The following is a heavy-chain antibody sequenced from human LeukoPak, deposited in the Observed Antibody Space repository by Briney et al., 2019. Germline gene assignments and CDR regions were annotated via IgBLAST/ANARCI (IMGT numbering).Heavy chain of an antibody. D-gene: IGHD3-9*01. Sequence: SETLSLTCTVSGGSISSFYWSWIRQPPGKGLEWIGYIYYSGSTNYNPSLKSRVTISVDTSKNQFSLKLSSVTAADTAVYYCARSYYDILTGYYLFDYWGQGTLVTVSS. CDR1: GGSISSFY. V-gene: IGHV4-59*01. CDR3: ARSYYDILTGYYLFDY. J-gene: IGHJ4*02. CDR2: IYYSGST.